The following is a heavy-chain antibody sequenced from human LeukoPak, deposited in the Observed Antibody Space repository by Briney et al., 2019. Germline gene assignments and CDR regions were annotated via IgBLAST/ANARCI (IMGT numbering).Heavy chain of an antibody. Sequence: SETLSLTCNVSGGSIRSSCYYWGWIRQPPGKGLEWIGSIYYSGSTYYNPSLKSRVTISVDTSKSEFSLKLGSVTAADTAVYYCASVTSTCYYYYMDVWGKGTTVTVSS. V-gene: IGHV4-39*07. D-gene: IGHD3-10*01. CDR1: GGSIRSSCYY. J-gene: IGHJ6*03. CDR3: ASVTSTCYYYYMDV. CDR2: IYYSGST.